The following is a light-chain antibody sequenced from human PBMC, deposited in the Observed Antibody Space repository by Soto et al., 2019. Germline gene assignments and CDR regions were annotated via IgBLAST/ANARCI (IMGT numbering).Light chain of an antibody. J-gene: IGKJ1*01. CDR1: QSVSNNY. CDR2: AAS. Sequence: EIVLAQSPGTLSLSPGERATLSCRASQSVSNNYLAWYQQKPGQAHRLLIYAASNRATGIPDRFSGSGSGTDFTLTISRLEPEEFAVYYCQQYGSPGTFGQGTKVDIK. V-gene: IGKV3-20*01. CDR3: QQYGSPGT.